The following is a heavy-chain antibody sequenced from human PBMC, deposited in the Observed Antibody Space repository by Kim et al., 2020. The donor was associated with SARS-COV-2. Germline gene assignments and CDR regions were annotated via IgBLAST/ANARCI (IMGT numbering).Heavy chain of an antibody. Sequence: QKFQGRVTITRDTSASTAYMELSSLRSEDTAVYYCARDPPVELELPGSDYWGQGTLVTVSS. CDR3: ARDPPVELELPGSDY. J-gene: IGHJ4*02. D-gene: IGHD1-7*01. V-gene: IGHV1-3*01.